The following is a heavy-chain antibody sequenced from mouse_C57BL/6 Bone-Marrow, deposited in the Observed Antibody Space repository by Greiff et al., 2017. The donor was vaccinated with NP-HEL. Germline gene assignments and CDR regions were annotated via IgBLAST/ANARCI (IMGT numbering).Heavy chain of an antibody. V-gene: IGHV5-6*01. Sequence: EVKLVESGGDLVKPGGSLKLSCAASGFTFSSYGMSWVRQTPDKRLEWVATISSGGSYTYYPDSVKGRFTISRDNAKNTLYLQMSSLKAEDTAMYYCARQTPYYYGTSWFAYWGQGTLVTVSA. CDR3: ARQTPYYYGTSWFAY. J-gene: IGHJ3*01. CDR2: ISSGGSYT. CDR1: GFTFSSYG. D-gene: IGHD1-1*01.